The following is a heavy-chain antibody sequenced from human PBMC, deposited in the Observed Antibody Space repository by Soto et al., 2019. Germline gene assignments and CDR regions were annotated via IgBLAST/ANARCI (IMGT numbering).Heavy chain of an antibody. J-gene: IGHJ3*02. CDR2: INPATGAA. V-gene: IGHV1-2*02. CDR3: ARGGGVGVAGSAAFDM. Sequence: QLHLVQSGAVVKKPGASVTVSCSAYGYPVTAYYMHWVRQAPGRGLEWMGGINPATGAAKYTQTFQGRVTMTRETSTSTGFMELGGLTSEDTAVFYCARGGGVGVAGSAAFDMWGQGTLVTVSS. CDR1: GYPVTAYY. D-gene: IGHD3-3*01.